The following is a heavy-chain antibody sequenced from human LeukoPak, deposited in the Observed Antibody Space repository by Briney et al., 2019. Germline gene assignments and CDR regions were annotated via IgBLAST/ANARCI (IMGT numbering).Heavy chain of an antibody. V-gene: IGHV3-48*03. J-gene: IGHJ5*02. CDR2: ISSSGSTI. CDR1: GFTFSSFE. CDR3: TRDRSTSWYDGWFDP. Sequence: GGSLRLSCAASGFTFSSFEMNWVRQAPGKGLEWVSYISSSGSTIYYADSVKGRFTISRDNAKNSLYPQMNSLRAEDTAVYYCTRDRSTSWYDGWFDPWGQGTLVTVSS. D-gene: IGHD6-13*01.